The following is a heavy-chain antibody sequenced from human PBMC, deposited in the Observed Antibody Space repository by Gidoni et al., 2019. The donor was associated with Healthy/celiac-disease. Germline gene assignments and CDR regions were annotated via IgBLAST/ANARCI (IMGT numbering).Heavy chain of an antibody. Sequence: QVQLVQSGAEVKKPGSSVKVSCKASGGTFSSYAISWVRQAPGQGLEWMGGIIPIFGIANYAQKFQGRVTITADKSTSTAYMELSSLRSEDTAVYYCARSYRDLYYYDSSGYYSPNWDYWGQGTLVTVSS. CDR2: IIPIFGIA. J-gene: IGHJ4*02. V-gene: IGHV1-69*17. CDR1: GGTFSSYA. D-gene: IGHD3-22*01. CDR3: ARSYRDLYYYDSSGYYSPNWDY.